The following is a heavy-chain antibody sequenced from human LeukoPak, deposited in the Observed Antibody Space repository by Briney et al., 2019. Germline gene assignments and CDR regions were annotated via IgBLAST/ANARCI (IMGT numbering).Heavy chain of an antibody. Sequence: SETLSLTCAVYGRSFSDYSWSWIRQPPGKGLEWIGEINHTGSTNYNPSLKSRVTISVDTSKNQFSLKLSSVTAADTAVYYCARGLAARPSWFDPWGQGTLVTVSS. V-gene: IGHV4-34*01. CDR2: INHTGST. CDR1: GRSFSDYS. CDR3: ARGLAARPSWFDP. J-gene: IGHJ5*02. D-gene: IGHD6-6*01.